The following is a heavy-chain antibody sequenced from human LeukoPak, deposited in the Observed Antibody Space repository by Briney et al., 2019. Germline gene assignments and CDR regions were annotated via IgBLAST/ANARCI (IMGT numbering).Heavy chain of an antibody. CDR1: GFTFSNHG. J-gene: IGHJ2*01. Sequence: GGSLRLSCAASGFTFSNHGMNWVRQAPEKAMEWVSSITSRGTYIFYADSVRGRFTISRDNAKNSLYLQMDSLRAEDTAVYYCARDHREYCGGDCYSTTYWYFDLWGRGTLVTVSS. V-gene: IGHV3-21*01. D-gene: IGHD2-21*02. CDR3: ARDHREYCGGDCYSTTYWYFDL. CDR2: ITSRGTYI.